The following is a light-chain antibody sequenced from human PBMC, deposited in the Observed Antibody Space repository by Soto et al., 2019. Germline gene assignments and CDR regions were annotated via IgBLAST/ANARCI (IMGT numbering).Light chain of an antibody. CDR3: CSYAGSNTVL. V-gene: IGLV2-11*01. CDR2: DVT. J-gene: IGLJ2*01. CDR1: SSDVGAYNS. Sequence: QSVLTQPRSVSGSPGQSVTISCTGTSSDVGAYNSVSWYQHHPGKAPKLILYDVTRRPSGVPDRFSASKSDNTASLAISGLQAEDEADYYCCSYAGSNTVLFGGGTQLTVL.